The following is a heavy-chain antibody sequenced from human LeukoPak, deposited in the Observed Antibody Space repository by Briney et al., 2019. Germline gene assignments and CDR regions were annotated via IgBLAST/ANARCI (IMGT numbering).Heavy chain of an antibody. CDR3: ARDRWGYSYGGD. J-gene: IGHJ4*02. V-gene: IGHV3-11*04. CDR1: GFTFSDYY. CDR2: ISSGGTTI. D-gene: IGHD5-18*01. Sequence: GGSLRLSCAASGFTFSDYYMTWIRQAPGKGLERVSYISSGGTTIYYADSVNGRFTISRDNAKNSLFLQMNSLRAEDTAVYYCARDRWGYSYGGDWGQGTLVTVSS.